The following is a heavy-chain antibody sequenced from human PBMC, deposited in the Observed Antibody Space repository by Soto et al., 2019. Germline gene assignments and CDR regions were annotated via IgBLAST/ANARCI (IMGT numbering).Heavy chain of an antibody. CDR2: ISSSSSYI. CDR3: ASRGYGDWGFALHY. D-gene: IGHD4-17*01. V-gene: IGHV3-21*01. J-gene: IGHJ4*02. Sequence: EVQLVESGGGLVKPGGSLRLSCAASGFTFSSYSMNWVRQAPGKGLEWVSSISSSSSYIYYADSVKGRFTISRDNAKNSLYLQMNSLRAEDTAVYYCASRGYGDWGFALHYWGQGTLVTVSS. CDR1: GFTFSSYS.